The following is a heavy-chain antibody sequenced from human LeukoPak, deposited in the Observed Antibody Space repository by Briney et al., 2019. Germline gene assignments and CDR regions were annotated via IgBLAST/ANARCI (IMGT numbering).Heavy chain of an antibody. D-gene: IGHD3-3*01. V-gene: IGHV3-15*01. CDR2: IKSKTDGGTT. Sequence: GGSLRLSCAVSRFTFNNAWMSWVRQAPGRGLEWVGRIKSKTDGGTTDYAAPVKGRFTISRDDSKNTLYLQMNSLKTEDTAVYYCTTGKAPTYCDFWSGYIDYFDYWGQGTLVTVSS. CDR3: TTGKAPTYCDFWSGYIDYFDY. CDR1: RFTFNNAW. J-gene: IGHJ4*02.